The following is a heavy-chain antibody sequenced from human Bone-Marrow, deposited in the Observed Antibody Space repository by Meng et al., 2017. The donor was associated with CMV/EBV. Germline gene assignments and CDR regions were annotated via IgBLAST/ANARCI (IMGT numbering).Heavy chain of an antibody. CDR3: ARVRYCSGGSCDYAFDI. Sequence: GESLKISCAASGFTFSSYDMHWVRQATGKGLEWVSAIGTAGDTYYPGSVKGRFTISRENAKNSLYLQMNSLRAGDTAVYYCARVRYCSGGSCDYAFDIWGQGTMVTVSS. CDR2: IGTAGDT. V-gene: IGHV3-13*01. D-gene: IGHD2-15*01. J-gene: IGHJ3*02. CDR1: GFTFSSYD.